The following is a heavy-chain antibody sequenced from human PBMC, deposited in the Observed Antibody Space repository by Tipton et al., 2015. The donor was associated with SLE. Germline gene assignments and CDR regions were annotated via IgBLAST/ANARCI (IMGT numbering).Heavy chain of an antibody. CDR3: ARVVPAGWFDP. CDR1: GGSFSGYY. D-gene: IGHD2-2*01. CDR2: INHSGST. J-gene: IGHJ5*02. Sequence: TLSLTCAVYGGSFSGYYWSWIRQPPGKGLEWIGEINHSGSTNYNPSLKSRVTISVDTSKNQLSLKLSSVTAADTAVYYCARVVPAGWFDPWGQGTLVTVSS. V-gene: IGHV4-34*01.